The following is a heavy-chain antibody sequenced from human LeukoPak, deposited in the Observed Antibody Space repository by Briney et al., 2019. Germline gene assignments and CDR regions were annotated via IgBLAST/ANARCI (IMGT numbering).Heavy chain of an antibody. CDR3: ARGGYYGSGLRRFDP. CDR1: GGSISSSSYY. J-gene: IGHJ5*02. D-gene: IGHD3-10*01. Sequence: PSETLSLTCTVSGGSISSSSYYWGWIRQPPGKGLEWIGEINHSGSTNYNPSLKSRVTISVDTSKDQFSLKLSSVTAADTAVYYCARGGYYGSGLRRFDPWGQGTLVTVSS. CDR2: INHSGST. V-gene: IGHV4-39*07.